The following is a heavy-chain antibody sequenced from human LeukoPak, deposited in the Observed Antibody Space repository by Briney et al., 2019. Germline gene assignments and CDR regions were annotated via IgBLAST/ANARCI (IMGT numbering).Heavy chain of an antibody. Sequence: SETLSLTCTVSGYSISSGYYWGWIRQPPGKGLEWIGSIYHSGSTYYNPSLKSRVTISVDTSKNQFSLNLSSVTAADAAVYYCARGDITMVRGVRDNWFDPWGQGTLVTVSS. D-gene: IGHD3-10*01. CDR2: IYHSGST. CDR3: ARGDITMVRGVRDNWFDP. V-gene: IGHV4-38-2*02. J-gene: IGHJ5*02. CDR1: GYSISSGYY.